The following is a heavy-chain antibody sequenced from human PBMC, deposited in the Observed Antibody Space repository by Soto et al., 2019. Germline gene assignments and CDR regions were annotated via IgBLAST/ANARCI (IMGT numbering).Heavy chain of an antibody. Sequence: SETLSLTCTVSGGSISSGGYYWSWIRQHPGKGLEWIGYIYYSGSTYYNPSLKSRVTISVDTSKNQFSLKLSSVTAADTAVYYCARSLQTEDWFDPWGQGTLVXVSS. CDR3: ARSLQTEDWFDP. CDR2: IYYSGST. V-gene: IGHV4-31*03. J-gene: IGHJ5*02. CDR1: GGSISSGGYY.